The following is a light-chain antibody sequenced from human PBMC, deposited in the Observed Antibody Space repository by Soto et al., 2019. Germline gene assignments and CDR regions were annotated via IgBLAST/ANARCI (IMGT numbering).Light chain of an antibody. J-gene: IGKJ1*01. Sequence: DIQMTQSPSSLSASVGDRVTITCRASQTISTYLNWYQQKPGKAPKLLIYDASTLESGVPSRFSGSRSGTEFTLTISSLQPDDFATYYCQQYNSYSWTFGQGTKVDI. CDR1: QTISTY. CDR3: QQYNSYSWT. V-gene: IGKV1-5*01. CDR2: DAS.